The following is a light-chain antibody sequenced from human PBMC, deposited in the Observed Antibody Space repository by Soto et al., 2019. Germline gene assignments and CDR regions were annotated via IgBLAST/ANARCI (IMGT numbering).Light chain of an antibody. Sequence: DIHMTQTPSSLSASLGDSVTLSCRASQNVNRFLNWYQQKPGKAPKLLIYGADRLQSGVPSRFSGSGSGTDFTLTISSLEPEDFATYFCQQSYSNSPVTFGQGTRLEIK. CDR2: GAD. CDR1: QNVNRF. J-gene: IGKJ5*01. CDR3: QQSYSNSPVT. V-gene: IGKV1-39*01.